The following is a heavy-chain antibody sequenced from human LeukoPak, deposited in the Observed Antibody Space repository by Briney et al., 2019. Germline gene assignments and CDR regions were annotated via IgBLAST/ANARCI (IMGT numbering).Heavy chain of an antibody. Sequence: GGSLRLSCAASGFTFSSYAMSWVRQAPGKGLEWVSALSGSGGSTYYADSVKGRFTISRDNSQNTLSLQMNSLRAEDTAVYYCAKGFDSSGYSKYYFDSWGQGTLVTVSS. V-gene: IGHV3-23*01. CDR2: LSGSGGST. CDR1: GFTFSSYA. D-gene: IGHD3-22*01. CDR3: AKGFDSSGYSKYYFDS. J-gene: IGHJ4*02.